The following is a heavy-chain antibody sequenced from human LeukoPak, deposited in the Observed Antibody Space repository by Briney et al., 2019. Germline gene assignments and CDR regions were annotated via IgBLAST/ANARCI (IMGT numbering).Heavy chain of an antibody. CDR1: GGSVSSGTYY. CDR3: TRSTNLEALDI. CDR2: IYYSGST. D-gene: IGHD2-8*01. J-gene: IGHJ3*02. Sequence: PSETLSLTCAVSGGSVSSGTYYWSWIRQPPGKGLEWIGYIYYSGSTNYNPSLKSRVTVSVDTSKNQCSLKLNSVTTADTAVYYCTRSTNLEALDIWGQGTMVTVSS. V-gene: IGHV4-61*01.